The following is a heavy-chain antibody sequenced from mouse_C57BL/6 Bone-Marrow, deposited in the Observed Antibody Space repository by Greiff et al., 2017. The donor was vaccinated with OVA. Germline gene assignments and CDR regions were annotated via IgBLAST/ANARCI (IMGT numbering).Heavy chain of an antibody. CDR1: GFNIKNTY. D-gene: IGHD1-1*01. J-gene: IGHJ4*01. CDR3: ARGNFGSSFYAMDY. V-gene: IGHV14-3*01. CDR2: IDPANDNT. Sequence: EVKVVESVAELVRPGASVKLSCTASGFNIKNTYMLWVKQRPEQGLEWIGRIDPANDNTKYAPKFQGKATMTADTSSNTAYLQLSSLSSEDTAVYCCARGNFGSSFYAMDYWGQGTSVTVSS.